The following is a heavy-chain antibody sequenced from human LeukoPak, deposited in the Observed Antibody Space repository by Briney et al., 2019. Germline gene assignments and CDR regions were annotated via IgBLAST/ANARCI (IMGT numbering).Heavy chain of an antibody. J-gene: IGHJ6*03. CDR1: GFTFSSYG. CDR3: AKGGDVSIAARPEYYYYMDV. CDR2: IWYGGSNK. Sequence: GGSLRLSCAASGFTFSSYGMHWVRQAPGKGLEWVAVIWYGGSNKYYADSVKGRFTISRDNSKNTLYLQMNSLRAEDTAVYYCAKGGDVSIAARPEYYYYMDVWGKGTTVTVSS. V-gene: IGHV3-30*02. D-gene: IGHD6-6*01.